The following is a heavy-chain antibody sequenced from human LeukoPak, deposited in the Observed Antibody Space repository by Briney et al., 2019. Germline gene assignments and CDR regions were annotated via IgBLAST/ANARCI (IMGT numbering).Heavy chain of an antibody. J-gene: IGHJ5*02. V-gene: IGHV3-23*01. CDR2: ILGSGRST. CDR3: AKDLHSGDRKWEFDP. CDR1: GFTFGGFA. Sequence: GGSLRLSCAASGFTFGGFAMAWVRQAPGKGLEWVSGILGSGRSTYYADSVKGRFTISRDNSKNTLYLQMNSLLTDDTAVYFCAKDLHSGDRKWEFDPWGQGTLVIVSS. D-gene: IGHD4-17*01.